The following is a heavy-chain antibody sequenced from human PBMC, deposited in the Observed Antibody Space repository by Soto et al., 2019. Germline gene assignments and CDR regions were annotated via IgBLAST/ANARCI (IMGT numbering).Heavy chain of an antibody. V-gene: IGHV4-31*03. CDR1: GGSISSGGYY. D-gene: IGHD2-8*01. Sequence: SETLSLTCTVSGGSISSGGYYWSWIRQHPGKGLEWIGYIYYSGSTYYNPSLKSRVTISVDTSKNQFSLKLSSVTAADTAVYYCARDSVYCTNGVCHYYFDYWGQGTLVPVSS. CDR3: ARDSVYCTNGVCHYYFDY. J-gene: IGHJ4*02. CDR2: IYYSGST.